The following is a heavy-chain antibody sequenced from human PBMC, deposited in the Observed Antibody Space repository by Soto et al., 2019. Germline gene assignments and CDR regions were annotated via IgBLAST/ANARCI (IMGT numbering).Heavy chain of an antibody. V-gene: IGHV4-59*01. CDR2: IYYSGST. J-gene: IGHJ4*02. Sequence: SETLSLTCTVSGGYISSYYWRWIRQPPGKGLEWIGYIYYSGSTNYNPSLKSRVTISVDTSKNQFSLKLSSVTAADTAVYYCAISRMYYDAPYYFDYWGQGTLVTVSS. CDR1: GGYISSYY. CDR3: AISRMYYDAPYYFDY. D-gene: IGHD3-3*01.